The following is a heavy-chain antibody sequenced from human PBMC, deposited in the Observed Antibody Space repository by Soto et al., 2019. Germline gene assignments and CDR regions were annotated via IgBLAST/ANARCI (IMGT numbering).Heavy chain of an antibody. J-gene: IGHJ4*02. Sequence: SETLSLTCTVSGGSISSSSYYWGWIRQPPGKGLEWIGSIYYSGSTYYNPSLKSRVTISVDTSKNQFSLKLSSVTAADTAVYYCARSRERYSGSYYEFSWRRRATYKFDYWGQGTLVTVSS. D-gene: IGHD1-26*01. CDR1: GGSISSSSYY. CDR3: ARSRERYSGSYYEFSWRRRATYKFDY. V-gene: IGHV4-39*01. CDR2: IYYSGST.